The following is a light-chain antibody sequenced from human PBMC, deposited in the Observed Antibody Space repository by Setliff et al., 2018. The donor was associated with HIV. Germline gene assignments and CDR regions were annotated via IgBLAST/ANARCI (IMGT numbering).Light chain of an antibody. CDR2: AVS. V-gene: IGLV2-14*01. CDR3: TSYTKTNTITWV. J-gene: IGLJ1*01. CDR1: NSDVGGYNY. Sequence: LTQPASVSGSPGQSITISRTGTNSDVGGYNYVSWYQHHPGKAPKLMIFAVSNRPSGVSHRSSGSKSGNTASLTISGLQAEDEADYFCTSYTKTNTITWVFGTGTKVTVL.